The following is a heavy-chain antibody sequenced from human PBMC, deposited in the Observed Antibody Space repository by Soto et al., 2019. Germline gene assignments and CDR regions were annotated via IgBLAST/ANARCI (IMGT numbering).Heavy chain of an antibody. CDR1: GFTFSSYW. J-gene: IGHJ6*02. D-gene: IGHD6-13*01. CDR2: IKQDGSEK. Sequence: GGSLRLSCAASGFTFSSYWMSWVRQAPGKGLEWVANIKQDGSEKYYVDSVKGRFTISRDNAKNSLYLQMNSLRAEDTAVYYCARDKAAAILTRYYGMDVWGQGTTVTVSS. V-gene: IGHV3-7*05. CDR3: ARDKAAAILTRYYGMDV.